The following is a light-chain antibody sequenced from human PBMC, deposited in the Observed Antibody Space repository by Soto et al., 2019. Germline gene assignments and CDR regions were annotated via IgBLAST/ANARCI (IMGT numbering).Light chain of an antibody. CDR1: SSNIGINT. V-gene: IGLV1-44*01. CDR3: GAWDESLNGYV. CDR2: TDN. J-gene: IGLJ1*01. Sequence: QSVLTQPPSASGTPGQRVTISCSGASSNIGINTVNWYQQLPGTAPKVLIYTDNERPSGVPDRFSGSKSGTSASLAINGLQSGDEADYYCGAWDESLNGYVFGPGTKVTV.